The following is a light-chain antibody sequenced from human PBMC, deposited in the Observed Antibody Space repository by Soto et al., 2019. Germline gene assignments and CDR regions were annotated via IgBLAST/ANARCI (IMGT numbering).Light chain of an antibody. CDR1: SSDVGDYNY. J-gene: IGLJ2*01. Sequence: QSALTQPPSASGSPGQSVTISCTGTSSDVGDYNYVSWYQQHPDKAPKLMIYEVTKRPSGVPDRFSGSKSGNTASLTVSGLQAEDEADYYCSSYAGSNNVLFGGGTKLTVL. CDR2: EVT. CDR3: SSYAGSNNVL. V-gene: IGLV2-8*01.